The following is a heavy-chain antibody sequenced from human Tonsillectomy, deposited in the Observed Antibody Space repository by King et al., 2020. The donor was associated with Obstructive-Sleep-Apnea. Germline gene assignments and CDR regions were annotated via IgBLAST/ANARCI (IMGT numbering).Heavy chain of an antibody. CDR2: IYYSGST. CDR3: AREGLSYGSGNVGAFDI. Sequence: VQLQESGPGLVKPSETLSLTCTVAGGSISSYYWSWIRQPPGKGLEWSGYIYYSGSTNYNPSLKSRLTISVDTAKNQFSLKLSSVTAADTAVYYCAREGLSYGSGNVGAFDIWGQGTMVTVSS. D-gene: IGHD3-10*01. V-gene: IGHV4-59*01. J-gene: IGHJ3*02. CDR1: GGSISSYY.